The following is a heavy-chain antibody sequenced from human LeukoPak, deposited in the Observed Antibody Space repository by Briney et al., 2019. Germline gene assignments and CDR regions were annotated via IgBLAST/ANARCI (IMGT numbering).Heavy chain of an antibody. D-gene: IGHD3-10*01. J-gene: IGHJ4*02. CDR3: AKAADYYGSGSSPFDY. CDR2: ISGSGGST. CDR1: GFTFSSYA. V-gene: IGHV3-23*01. Sequence: GGSLRLSCAASGFTFSSYAMSWVRQAPGKGLEWVSAISGSGGSTYYADSVKGRFTISRDNSKNTLYLQMNSLRAEDTAVYYCAKAADYYGSGSSPFDYWGQGTLVTVSS.